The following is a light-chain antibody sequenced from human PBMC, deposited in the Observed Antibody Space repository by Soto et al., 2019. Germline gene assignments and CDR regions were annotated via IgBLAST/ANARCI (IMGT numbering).Light chain of an antibody. J-gene: IGKJ1*01. V-gene: IGKV1-5*03. CDR3: QQYGSSSPWT. CDR2: KAS. CDR1: QSISSW. Sequence: DIQMTQSPSTLSASVGDRVTITCRASQSISSWLAWSQQKPGRAPKLLIYKASSLETGGPSRFSGSGSGTECTLIISSLQPDDFASYYCQQYGSSSPWTFGQGTKVEIK.